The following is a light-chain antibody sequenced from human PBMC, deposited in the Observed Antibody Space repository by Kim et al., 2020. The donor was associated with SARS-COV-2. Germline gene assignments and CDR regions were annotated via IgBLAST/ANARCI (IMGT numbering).Light chain of an antibody. Sequence: GQSITISCTGTSSDIGSYNYVSWYQQYPGRAPKLMIYDVSKRPSGVSNRFSGSKSGNTASLTISGLQAEDEADYYCSSYTSSNTLVFGGGTQLTVL. CDR3: SSYTSSNTLV. J-gene: IGLJ3*02. V-gene: IGLV2-14*04. CDR1: SSDIGSYNY. CDR2: DVS.